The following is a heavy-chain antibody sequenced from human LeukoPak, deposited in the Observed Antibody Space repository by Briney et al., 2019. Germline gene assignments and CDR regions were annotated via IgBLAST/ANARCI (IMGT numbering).Heavy chain of an antibody. CDR2: ISPSGTDT. CDR1: GFTFSSYW. CDR3: AKRGGYETMAAFDY. V-gene: IGHV3-23*01. Sequence: GGSLRLSCAASGFTFSSYWMSWVRQAPGKGLEWVSAISPSGTDTYYADSVKGRFTISRDNSKNTLYLQMSSLRAEDSAVYYCAKRGGYETMAAFDYWGQGTLVTVSS. J-gene: IGHJ4*02. D-gene: IGHD3-10*01.